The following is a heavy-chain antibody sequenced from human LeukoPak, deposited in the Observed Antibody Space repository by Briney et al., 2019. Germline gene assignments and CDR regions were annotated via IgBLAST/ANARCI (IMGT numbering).Heavy chain of an antibody. D-gene: IGHD3-22*01. CDR3: ARTNYYDSSGYASLDAFDI. Sequence: PVRTLRLSRAASGFTSSSYSMNWGRQAPGEGLEWVSYITSSSSTIYYAASVKGRFTISRDNAKNSLYLQMNSLRDEDTAVYYRARTNYYDSSGYASLDAFDIWGQGTMVTVSS. J-gene: IGHJ3*02. CDR2: ITSSSSTI. V-gene: IGHV3-48*02. CDR1: GFTSSSYS.